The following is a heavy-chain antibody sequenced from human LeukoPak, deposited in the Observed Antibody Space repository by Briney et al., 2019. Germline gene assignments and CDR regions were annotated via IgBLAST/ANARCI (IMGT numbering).Heavy chain of an antibody. D-gene: IGHD1-26*01. V-gene: IGHV1-69*13. CDR1: GGTFTSYA. J-gene: IGHJ5*02. Sequence: SVKVSCKTSGGTFTSYAITWVRQAPGQGLEWMGKIIPISGTTNYAQKFQGRVTFTADESTSTAYMELCSLRSEDTALYYCARKLRLGGNWFDPWGQGTLVTVSS. CDR2: IIPISGTT. CDR3: ARKLRLGGNWFDP.